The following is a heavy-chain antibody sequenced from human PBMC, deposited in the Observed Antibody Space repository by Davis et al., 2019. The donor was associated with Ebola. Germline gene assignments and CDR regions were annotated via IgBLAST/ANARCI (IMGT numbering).Heavy chain of an antibody. D-gene: IGHD2-2*01. Sequence: GESLKISCAASGFTFSSYAMNWVRQAPGKGLEWVSAISGSGGSTYYADSVKGRFTISRDNSKNTLYLQMNSLRAEDTAVYYCAKHGSTSCYAGVCYFDYWGQGTLVTVSS. CDR2: ISGSGGST. V-gene: IGHV3-23*01. J-gene: IGHJ4*02. CDR3: AKHGSTSCYAGVCYFDY. CDR1: GFTFSSYA.